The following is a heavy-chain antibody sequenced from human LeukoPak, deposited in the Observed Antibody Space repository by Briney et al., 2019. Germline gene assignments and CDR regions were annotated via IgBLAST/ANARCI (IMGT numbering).Heavy chain of an antibody. CDR2: IYTSGST. CDR1: GGSISSYY. V-gene: IGHV4-4*07. CDR3: ARDGDSGSYIDY. J-gene: IGHJ4*02. D-gene: IGHD1-26*01. Sequence: SETLSLTCTASGGSISSYYWSWIRQPAGKGLEWIGRIYTSGSTNYNPSLKSRVTMSADTSKNQFSLKLSSVTAADTAVYYCARDGDSGSYIDYWGQGTLVTVSS.